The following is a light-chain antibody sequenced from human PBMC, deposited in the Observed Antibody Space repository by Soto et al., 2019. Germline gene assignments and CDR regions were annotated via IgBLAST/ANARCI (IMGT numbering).Light chain of an antibody. Sequence: EIVLTQSPATLSLSPGERATLSCRASQSVSSSYLAWYQQKPGQAPRLLIYGASSRATGIPDRFSGSGSGTDFTLTISRLEPEDSAVYYCQQYGSSPRVTFGQGTRLEIK. V-gene: IGKV3-20*01. CDR3: QQYGSSPRVT. J-gene: IGKJ5*01. CDR1: QSVSSSY. CDR2: GAS.